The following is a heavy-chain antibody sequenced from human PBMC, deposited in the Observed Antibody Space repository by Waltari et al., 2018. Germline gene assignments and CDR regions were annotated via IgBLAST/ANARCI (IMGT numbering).Heavy chain of an antibody. CDR3: AKDRSLSWSWDY. CDR1: GFPFRSDG. V-gene: IGHV3-30*18. Sequence: QVQLVESGGGVVQPGRSLRLSCAASGFPFRSDGMPWVRQAPGKGLEWVAFVSHDASDIYYADSVRGRFTISRDNSKNTLYLQMDSLRPEDTAVYYCAKDRSLSWSWDYWGQGTLVTVSS. CDR2: VSHDASDI. J-gene: IGHJ4*02. D-gene: IGHD6-13*01.